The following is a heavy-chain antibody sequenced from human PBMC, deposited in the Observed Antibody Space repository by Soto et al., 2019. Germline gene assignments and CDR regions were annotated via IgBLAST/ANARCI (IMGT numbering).Heavy chain of an antibody. CDR3: GPRGAVAPRGY. CDR2: INHIGYT. Sequence: QVQLQQWGAGLLKPSETLSLTCAVSGGSFSDFYWTWIRQLPGKGLEWIGEINHIGYTNYNPSLESRVAISVDTSKNQFSLNLRSVTAADTVVYYCGPRGAVAPRGYWGQGTLVTVSS. J-gene: IGHJ4*02. CDR1: GGSFSDFY. D-gene: IGHD2-15*01. V-gene: IGHV4-34*02.